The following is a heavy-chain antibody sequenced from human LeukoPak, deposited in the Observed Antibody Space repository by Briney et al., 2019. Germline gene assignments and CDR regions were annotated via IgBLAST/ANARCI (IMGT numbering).Heavy chain of an antibody. Sequence: ASVKVSCKASGYTFTSYGISWVRQAPGQGLEWMGCISAYNGNTNYAQKLQGRVTMTTDTSTSTAYMELRSLRSDDTAVYYCARERLYTSAKEGIEWFDPWGQGTLVTVSS. D-gene: IGHD2-2*01. V-gene: IGHV1-18*01. CDR3: ARERLYTSAKEGIEWFDP. CDR2: ISAYNGNT. J-gene: IGHJ5*02. CDR1: GYTFTSYG.